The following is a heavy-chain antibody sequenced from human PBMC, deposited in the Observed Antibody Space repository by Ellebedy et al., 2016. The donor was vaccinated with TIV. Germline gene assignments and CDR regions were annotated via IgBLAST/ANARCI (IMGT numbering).Heavy chain of an antibody. V-gene: IGHV3-23*01. D-gene: IGHD3-22*01. Sequence: GESLKISXAASGFTFSNFAMSWVRQAPGKGLEWVSAISGGGDATYYADSVKGRFTISRDNSKNTLYLQMNSLRAEDTAVYYCAKALYYDSSGYDYWGQGTLVTVSS. CDR1: GFTFSNFA. CDR3: AKALYYDSSGYDY. J-gene: IGHJ4*02. CDR2: ISGGGDAT.